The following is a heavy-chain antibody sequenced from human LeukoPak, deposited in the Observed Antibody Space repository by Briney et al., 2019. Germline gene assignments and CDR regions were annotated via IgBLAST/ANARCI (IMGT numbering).Heavy chain of an antibody. D-gene: IGHD1-26*01. J-gene: IGHJ6*02. V-gene: IGHV3-11*01. CDR3: AREWSPPSDYHYFGIDV. CDR2: ISNSGSSK. Sequence: GGSLRLSCAASGFTFSDYYMSWIRQAPGKGLEWISHISNSGSSKYYADSVRGRFTISRDNAKNSLYLQMNSLRAEDTAVYYCAREWSPPSDYHYFGIDVWGQGTTVTVSS. CDR1: GFTFSDYY.